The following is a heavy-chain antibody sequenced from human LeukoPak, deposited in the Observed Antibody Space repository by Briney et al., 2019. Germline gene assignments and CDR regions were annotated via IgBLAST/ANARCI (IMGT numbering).Heavy chain of an antibody. J-gene: IGHJ5*02. D-gene: IGHD6-19*01. CDR2: IYHSGST. CDR3: ARSRVAVAADYDP. CDR1: GGSISSSNW. Sequence: SETLSLTCAVSGGSISSSNWWSWVRQPPGKGLEWIGEIYHSGSTNYNPSLKSRVTISVDKSKNQFSLKLSSVTAADTAVYYCARSRVAVAADYDPWGQGTLVTVSS. V-gene: IGHV4-4*02.